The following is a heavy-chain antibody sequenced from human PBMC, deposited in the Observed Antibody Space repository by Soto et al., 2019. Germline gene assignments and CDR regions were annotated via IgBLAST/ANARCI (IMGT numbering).Heavy chain of an antibody. Sequence: QVQLQESGPGLVKPSETLSLTCTVSGGSVSSGSYYWSWIRQPPGKGLEWIGYIYYSGSTNYNPSLKSRVTISVDTSKNQFSLKLSSVTAADTAAYYCARDTVTTSFNAFDIWGQGTMVTVSS. CDR1: GGSVSSGSYY. CDR2: IYYSGST. J-gene: IGHJ3*02. CDR3: ARDTVTTSFNAFDI. V-gene: IGHV4-61*01. D-gene: IGHD4-17*01.